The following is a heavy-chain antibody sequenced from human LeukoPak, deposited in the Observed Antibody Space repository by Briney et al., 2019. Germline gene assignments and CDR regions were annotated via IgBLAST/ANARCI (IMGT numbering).Heavy chain of an antibody. CDR2: INPNSGGT. Sequence: GASVRVSCKASGYTFTGYYMHWVRQAPGQGLEWMGWINPNSGGTNYAQKFQGRVTMTRDTSISTAYMELSRLRSDDTAVYYCARYRYSGSYFFDYWGQGTLVTVSS. CDR3: ARYRYSGSYFFDY. V-gene: IGHV1-2*02. D-gene: IGHD1-26*01. CDR1: GYTFTGYY. J-gene: IGHJ4*02.